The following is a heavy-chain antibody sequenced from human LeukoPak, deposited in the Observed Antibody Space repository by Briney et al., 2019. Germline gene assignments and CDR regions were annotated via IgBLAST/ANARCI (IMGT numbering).Heavy chain of an antibody. J-gene: IGHJ4*02. CDR3: ARLTGISDPFDY. V-gene: IGHV1-69*02. Sequence: ASVKVSCKASGYTFTGYYMHWVRQAPGQGLEWMGRIIPILGIANYAQKFQGRVTITADKSTSTAYMELSSLRSEDTAVYYCARLTGISDPFDYWGQGTLVTVSS. CDR1: GYTFTGYY. CDR2: IIPILGIA. D-gene: IGHD3-10*01.